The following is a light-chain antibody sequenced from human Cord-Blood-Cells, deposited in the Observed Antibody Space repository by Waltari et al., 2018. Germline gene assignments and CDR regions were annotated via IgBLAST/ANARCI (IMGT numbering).Light chain of an antibody. CDR1: QSVSSSY. CDR3: QQYGSSLALT. CDR2: GAS. V-gene: IGKV3-20*01. Sequence: EIVLTQSPGTLSLSPGERATLSCRASQSVSSSYLAWYQQKPGQAPRLLIYGASSSATGIPDRFSGSGSVTDFTLTISRLEPEDFAVYYCQQYGSSLALTFGGGTKVEIK. J-gene: IGKJ4*01.